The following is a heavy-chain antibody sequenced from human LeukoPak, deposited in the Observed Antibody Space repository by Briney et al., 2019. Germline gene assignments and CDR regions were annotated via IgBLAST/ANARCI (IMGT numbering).Heavy chain of an antibody. J-gene: IGHJ4*02. CDR3: AKFNANSSGYDFDY. CDR1: GFSFSSYA. D-gene: IGHD3-22*01. V-gene: IGHV3-23*01. CDR2: TSGSGGST. Sequence: PGGSLRLSCAASGFSFSSYAMSWVRQAPGKGLEWVSGTSGSGGSTYYADSVKGRFTISRDNSKRTLYLQMNSLRAEDTAVYYCAKFNANSSGYDFDYWGQGTLVTVSS.